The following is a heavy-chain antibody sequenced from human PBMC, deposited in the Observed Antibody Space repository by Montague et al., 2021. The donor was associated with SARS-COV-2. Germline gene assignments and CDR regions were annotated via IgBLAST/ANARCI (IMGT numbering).Heavy chain of an antibody. Sequence: SLRLSCAASGFTFSNFAMAWVRQAPGKGLEWVSSISARGDNTYYADSVMGRFTISRDSSKNTLYLQMNSLRGDDTATCYCARGQYLIDFWGQGSLVTVSS. CDR1: GFTFSNFA. D-gene: IGHD1-26*01. V-gene: IGHV3-23*01. J-gene: IGHJ4*02. CDR3: ARGQYLIDF. CDR2: ISARGDNT.